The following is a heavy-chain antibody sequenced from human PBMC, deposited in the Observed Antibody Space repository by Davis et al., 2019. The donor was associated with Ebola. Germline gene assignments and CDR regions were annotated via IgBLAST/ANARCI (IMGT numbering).Heavy chain of an antibody. Sequence: ASVKVSCKASGYTFTGYYMHWVRQAPGQGLEGMGWINPNSGGTNYAQKFQGRVTMTRDTSISTAYMELSRLRSDDTAVYYCARDHYGDYYYYGMDVWGQGTTVTVSS. D-gene: IGHD4-17*01. CDR1: GYTFTGYY. CDR3: ARDHYGDYYYYGMDV. J-gene: IGHJ6*02. V-gene: IGHV1-2*02. CDR2: INPNSGGT.